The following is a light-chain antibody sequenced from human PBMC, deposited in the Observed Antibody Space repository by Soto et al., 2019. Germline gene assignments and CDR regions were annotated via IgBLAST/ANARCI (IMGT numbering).Light chain of an antibody. CDR2: DSS. Sequence: DIQMTQSPSTLSASVGDRVTITCRASQNISIWLAWYQQRPGRAPRLLIYDSSSLESGVPSTFSGRGSGTDFSLTISRLEPGDFAVYYCQHYGDSLSITFGQGTRLEIK. CDR1: QNISIW. V-gene: IGKV1-5*01. J-gene: IGKJ5*01. CDR3: QHYGDSLSIT.